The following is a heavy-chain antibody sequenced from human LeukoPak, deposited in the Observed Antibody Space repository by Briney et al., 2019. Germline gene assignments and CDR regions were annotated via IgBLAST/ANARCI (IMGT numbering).Heavy chain of an antibody. D-gene: IGHD3-10*01. V-gene: IGHV3-30*02. CDR1: GFTFSSYG. CDR3: AKDLYGSGSYQIRLFDY. CDR2: IRYDGSNK. J-gene: IGHJ4*02. Sequence: GGSLRLSCAASGFTFSSYGMHWVRQALGKGLEWVAFIRYDGSNKFYADSVKGRFTISRDNSKNTLYLQMNSLRAEDTAVYYCAKDLYGSGSYQIRLFDYWGQGTLVTVSS.